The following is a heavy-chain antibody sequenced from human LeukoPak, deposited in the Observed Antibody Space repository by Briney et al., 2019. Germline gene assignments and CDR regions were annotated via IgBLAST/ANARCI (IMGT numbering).Heavy chain of an antibody. CDR2: IYYSGST. CDR1: GGSISSGDYY. J-gene: IGHJ3*01. V-gene: IGHV4-30-4*01. D-gene: IGHD4-17*01. Sequence: SETLSLTCTVSGGSISSGDYYWSWIRQPPGKGLEWIGYIYYSGSTNYNPSLKSPVTISVDTSKYQYSLKLSSVTAADTAVYYGAKTVTTRLYAFDVWGKGTMVTVSS. CDR3: AKTVTTRLYAFDV.